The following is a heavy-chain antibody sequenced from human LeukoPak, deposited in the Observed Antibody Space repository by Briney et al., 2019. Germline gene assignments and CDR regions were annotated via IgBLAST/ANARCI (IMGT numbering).Heavy chain of an antibody. CDR1: GGTFSSYA. J-gene: IGHJ4*02. D-gene: IGHD4-17*01. CDR3: ARGAYHYGDYVSVSDY. CDR2: IIPILGIA. V-gene: IGHV1-69*04. Sequence: GASVKVSCKASGGTFSSYAISWVRQAPGQGLEWMGRIIPILGIASYAQKFQGRVTITADKSTSTAYMELSSLRSEDTAVYYCARGAYHYGDYVSVSDYWGQGTLVTVSS.